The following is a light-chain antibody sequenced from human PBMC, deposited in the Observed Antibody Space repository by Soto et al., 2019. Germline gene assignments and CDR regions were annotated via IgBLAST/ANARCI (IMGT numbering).Light chain of an antibody. Sequence: EIVLTQSPGTLSWSLGERATLSCRASQSVSQYVAWYQQKPGQAPRLLIYGASSRANGIPDRFSGSGSGTDFTLTINGLEPEDFAVYYCQQYATSARLTFGPGTNVDI. CDR1: QSVSQY. CDR3: QQYATSARLT. V-gene: IGKV3-20*01. CDR2: GAS. J-gene: IGKJ3*01.